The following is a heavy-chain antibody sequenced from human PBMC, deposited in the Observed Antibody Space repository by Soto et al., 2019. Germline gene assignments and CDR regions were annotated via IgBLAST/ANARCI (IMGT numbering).Heavy chain of an antibody. CDR2: ISYDGSNK. CDR3: ARGSGY. V-gene: IGHV3-30-3*01. J-gene: IGHJ4*02. Sequence: QVQLVESGGGVVQPGRSLRLSCAASGFTFSSYAMHWVRQAPGKGLEWVAVISYDGSNKYYADSVKGRFTISRDNSKNTRYLQMNSLRAEDTAVYYCARGSGYWGQGTLVTVSS. CDR1: GFTFSSYA.